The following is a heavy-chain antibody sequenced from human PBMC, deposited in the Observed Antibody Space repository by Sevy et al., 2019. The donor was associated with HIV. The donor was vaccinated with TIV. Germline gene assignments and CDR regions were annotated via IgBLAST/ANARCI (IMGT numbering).Heavy chain of an antibody. D-gene: IGHD4-17*01. J-gene: IGHJ4*02. V-gene: IGHV3-48*03. CDR3: ARDLPPSATTVAHFDY. CDR1: GFSFSSYE. Sequence: EGSLRLSCAASGFSFSSYEMNWVRQAPGKGLEWVSFITSSGSTKHYSDSVRGRFTISRDNAKYSLSLQMNSLRAEDTAIYYCARDLPPSATTVAHFDYWGQGTLVTVSS. CDR2: ITSSGSTK.